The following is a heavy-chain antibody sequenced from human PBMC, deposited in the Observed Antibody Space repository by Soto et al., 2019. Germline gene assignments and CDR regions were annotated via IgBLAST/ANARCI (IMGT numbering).Heavy chain of an antibody. CDR2: ISTYNGNT. J-gene: IGHJ5*02. CDR1: GYTFTSYD. D-gene: IGHD2-15*01. Sequence: QVQLVQPGAEVKKPGASVKVSCKASGYTFTSYDISWVRQAPGQGLEWMGWISTYNGNTNYAQKLQGRVTMTTDTSTSTAYMELRSLRSDDTAVYYCARGFRVAATRWWFDPWGQGTLVTVSS. CDR3: ARGFRVAATRWWFDP. V-gene: IGHV1-18*01.